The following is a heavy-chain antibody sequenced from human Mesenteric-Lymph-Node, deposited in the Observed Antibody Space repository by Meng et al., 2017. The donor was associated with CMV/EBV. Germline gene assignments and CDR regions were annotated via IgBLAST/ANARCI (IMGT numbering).Heavy chain of an antibody. D-gene: IGHD1-26*01. CDR2: IDTSGTTI. V-gene: IGHV3-11*04. J-gene: IGHJ4*02. CDR1: GIIFSDYY. Sequence: GGSLRLSCAASGIIFSDYYMSWIRQVPGKGLEWVSYIDTSGTTIYYADSVKGRFTISRDNAKKSLYLQMNNLRAEDTAVYYCARVGGTWEDYLGQGTLVTVSS. CDR3: ARVGGTWEDY.